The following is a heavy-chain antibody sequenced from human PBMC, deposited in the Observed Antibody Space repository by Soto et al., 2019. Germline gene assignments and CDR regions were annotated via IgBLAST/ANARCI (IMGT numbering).Heavy chain of an antibody. D-gene: IGHD4-17*01. J-gene: IGHJ4*02. V-gene: IGHV3-23*01. CDR2: ITGSGAGT. CDR1: GFTFSRYA. Sequence: EVQLLESGGGLVQPGGSLRLSCVASGFTFSRYALTWVRQAPGRGLEWVSSITGSGAGTDYADSVRGRFTISRDNSKNTLYLQMNSLRAEDTALYYCARDPNGDYVGAFDDWGQGTLVTVSS. CDR3: ARDPNGDYVGAFDD.